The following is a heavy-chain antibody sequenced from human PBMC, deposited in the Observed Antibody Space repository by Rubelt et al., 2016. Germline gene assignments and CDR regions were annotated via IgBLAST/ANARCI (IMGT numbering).Heavy chain of an antibody. CDR2: INHSGST. V-gene: IGHV4-34*01. CDR3: ARAEVEYYYGSGSYFPVTFDI. J-gene: IGHJ3*02. D-gene: IGHD3-10*01. Sequence: QVQLQQWGAGLLKPSETLSLTCAVYGGSFSGYYWSWIRQPPGKGLEWLGEINHSGSTNYNPSLKSRVTISVDTSKNQFSLKLSSVTAADTAVYYCARAEVEYYYGSGSYFPVTFDIGGQGTMVTVSS. CDR1: GGSFSGYY.